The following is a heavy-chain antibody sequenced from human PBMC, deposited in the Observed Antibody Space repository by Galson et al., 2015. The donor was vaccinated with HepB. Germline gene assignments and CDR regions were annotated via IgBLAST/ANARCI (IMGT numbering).Heavy chain of an antibody. V-gene: IGHV3-21*01. D-gene: IGHD3-3*01. J-gene: IGHJ6*03. Sequence: SLRLSCAASGFTFSSYSLNWVRQAPGKGLEWVSSISSSSSYIYYADSVKGRFTISRDNAKNSLYLQMNSLRAEDTAVYYCARPYYDFWSGYYYDYYYYYMDVWGKGTTVTVSS. CDR1: GFTFSSYS. CDR2: ISSSSSYI. CDR3: ARPYYDFWSGYYYDYYYYYMDV.